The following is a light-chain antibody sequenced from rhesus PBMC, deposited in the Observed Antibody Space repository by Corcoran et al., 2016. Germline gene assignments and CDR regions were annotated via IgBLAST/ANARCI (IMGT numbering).Light chain of an antibody. CDR3: QQYDSAPWT. J-gene: IGKJ1*01. V-gene: IGKV1-21*01. CDR2: KAS. CDR1: QGISSW. Sequence: DIQMTQSPSSLSASVGDRVTITCRASQGISSWLAWYQQKPGKAPKLLIYKASSFQSGFPSRFSGIGSWTGFTRPISSRQPQDFATYYGQQYDSAPWTFGQWTKVEIK.